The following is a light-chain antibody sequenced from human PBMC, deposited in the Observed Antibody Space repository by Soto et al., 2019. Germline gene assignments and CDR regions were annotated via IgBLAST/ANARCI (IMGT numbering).Light chain of an antibody. CDR2: VAS. J-gene: IGKJ4*01. V-gene: IGKV1-39*01. CDR1: QSISSY. CDR3: QQSSSTPQT. Sequence: DVQVSQYQSSQSASVGDRVTITCLASQSISSYLSWYQQKPGKAPKLLINVASTLQSGVPSRFSGSGSGTDFTLAISSLQPEDFATYYCQQSSSTPQTFGGGMKVDI.